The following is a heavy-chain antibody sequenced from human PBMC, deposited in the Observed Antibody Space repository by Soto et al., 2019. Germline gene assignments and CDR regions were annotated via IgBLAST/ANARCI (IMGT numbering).Heavy chain of an antibody. CDR2: ISGSGGST. D-gene: IGHD6-6*01. CDR3: AKAGIAARRGY. V-gene: IGHV3-23*01. CDR1: GFTFSSYA. J-gene: IGHJ4*02. Sequence: EVQLLESGGGLVQPGGSLRLSCAASGFTFSSYAMSWVRQAPGTGLEWVSAISGSGGSTYYADSVKGRFTISRDNSKNALYLQMNSLRAEDTAVYYCAKAGIAARRGYWGQGTLVTVSS.